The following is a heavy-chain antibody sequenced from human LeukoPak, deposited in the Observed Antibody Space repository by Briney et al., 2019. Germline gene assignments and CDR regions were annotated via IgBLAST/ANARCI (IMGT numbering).Heavy chain of an antibody. CDR2: IIPIFGTA. Sequence: ASVKVSCKASGGTFSSYAISWVRQAPGQGLEWMGGIIPIFGTANYALKFQGRVTITTDESTSTAYMELSSLRSEDTAVYYCASGGFYAFDIWGQGTMVTVSS. CDR3: ASGGFYAFDI. CDR1: GGTFSSYA. V-gene: IGHV1-69*05. J-gene: IGHJ3*02. D-gene: IGHD3-10*01.